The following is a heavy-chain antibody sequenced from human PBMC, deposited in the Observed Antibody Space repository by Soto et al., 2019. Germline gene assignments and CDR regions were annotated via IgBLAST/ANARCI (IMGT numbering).Heavy chain of an antibody. Sequence: EVRLVESGGGLVKPGGSLRLSCAASGFTFSIYTMNWVRQAPGKGLEWVSSISPSSDYIYYADSLKGRFTISRDNTKNSLYLQMNSLGVEDTAVYYCARGHIVVLPAASRAYYYGLDVWGQGTTVTVSS. CDR1: GFTFSIYT. CDR2: ISPSSDYI. J-gene: IGHJ6*02. D-gene: IGHD2-2*01. CDR3: ARGHIVVLPAASRAYYYGLDV. V-gene: IGHV3-21*01.